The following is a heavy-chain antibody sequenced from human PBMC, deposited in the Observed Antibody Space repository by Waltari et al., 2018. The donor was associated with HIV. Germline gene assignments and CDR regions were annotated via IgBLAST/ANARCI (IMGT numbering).Heavy chain of an antibody. CDR3: ATGVRYYGP. J-gene: IGHJ5*02. CDR2: IYPDDTT. V-gene: IGHV3-53*01. D-gene: IGHD3-16*01. Sequence: EVLLTESGGQLIQPGGSLGVSCVESNFSISHRPVTWVRQAQGGPLGCAAVIYPDDTTHYADSVRGRCTISSVRSRTSVLLQMNGLFADDTAVYYCATGVRYYGPWGQGTRVTVSS. CDR1: NFSISHRP.